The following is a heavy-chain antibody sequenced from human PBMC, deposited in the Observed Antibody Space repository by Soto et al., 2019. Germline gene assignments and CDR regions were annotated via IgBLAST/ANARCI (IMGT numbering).Heavy chain of an antibody. CDR3: ARVNDFWSGTYYGMDV. CDR2: INPNSGGT. CDR1: GYTFTGYY. D-gene: IGHD3-3*01. V-gene: IGHV1-2*04. J-gene: IGHJ6*02. Sequence: ASVKVSCKASGYTFTGYYMHWVRQAPGQGLEWMGWINPNSGGTNYAQKFQGWVTMTRDTSISTAYMELSRLRSDDTAVYYCARVNDFWSGTYYGMDVWGQGTTVTVSS.